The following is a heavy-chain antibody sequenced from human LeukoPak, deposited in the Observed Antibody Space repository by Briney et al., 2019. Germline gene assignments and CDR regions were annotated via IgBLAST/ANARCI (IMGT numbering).Heavy chain of an antibody. CDR1: GGSFSGYY. Sequence: PSETPSLTCAVYGGSFSGYYWSWIRQPPGKGLEWIGEINHSGSTNYNPSLKSRVTISVDTSKNQFSLKLSSVTAADTAVYYCARGAPPRYFDLWGRGTLVTVSS. CDR3: ARGAPPRYFDL. CDR2: INHSGST. J-gene: IGHJ2*01. V-gene: IGHV4-34*01.